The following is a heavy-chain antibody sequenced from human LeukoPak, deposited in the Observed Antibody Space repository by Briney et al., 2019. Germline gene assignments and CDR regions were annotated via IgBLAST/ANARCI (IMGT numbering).Heavy chain of an antibody. D-gene: IGHD4-17*01. J-gene: IGHJ4*02. V-gene: IGHV3-48*03. CDR3: AREPNTYGDFLFDY. Sequence: GGSLRLSCAASGFTFSSYEMNWVRQAPGKGLEWVSYISSSGSTIYYADSVKGRFTISRDSAKNSLYLQMNTLSAEDTAVYYCAREPNTYGDFLFDYWGQGTLVTVSS. CDR1: GFTFSSYE. CDR2: ISSSGSTI.